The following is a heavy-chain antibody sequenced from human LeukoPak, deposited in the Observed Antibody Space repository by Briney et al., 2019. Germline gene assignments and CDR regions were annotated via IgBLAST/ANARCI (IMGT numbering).Heavy chain of an antibody. CDR2: ISGSAGDT. CDR3: ARDPDPGSSSY. J-gene: IGHJ4*02. D-gene: IGHD3-10*01. CDR1: GFIFTSYA. V-gene: IGHV3-23*01. Sequence: PGGSLRLSCAASGFIFTSYAMTWVRQAPGKGLEWVSAISGSAGDTYYADSVRGRFTISRDNSKNTLYLQMNSLRAEDTAVYYCARDPDPGSSSYWGQGTPVTVSS.